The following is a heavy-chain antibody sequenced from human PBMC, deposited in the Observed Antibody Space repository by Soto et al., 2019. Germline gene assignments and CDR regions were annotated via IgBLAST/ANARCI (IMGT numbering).Heavy chain of an antibody. CDR1: GFTFSSYG. D-gene: IGHD3-16*01. CDR3: ARASGLDAFDI. V-gene: IGHV3-33*01. CDR2: IWYDGSNK. J-gene: IGHJ3*02. Sequence: QVQLVESGGGVVQPGRSLRLSYAASGFTFSSYGMHWVRQAPGKGLEWVAVIWYDGSNKYYADSVKGRFTISRDNSKNTLYLQMNSLRAEDTAVYYCARASGLDAFDIWGQGTMVTVSS.